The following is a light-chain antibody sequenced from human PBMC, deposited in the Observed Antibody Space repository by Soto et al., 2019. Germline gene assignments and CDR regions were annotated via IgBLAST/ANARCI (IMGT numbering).Light chain of an antibody. CDR3: QSYDSSLSSYV. CDR2: GNS. Sequence: QSVLTQPPSVSGAPGQTITISCTGSSYNIGAGYDVYWYQQLPGRAPKVLMYGNSNRPSGVPDRCSGSKSGTSASLAITGVQADDEADDYCQSYDSSLSSYVFGTGTKVTVL. CDR1: SYNIGAGYD. J-gene: IGLJ1*01. V-gene: IGLV1-40*01.